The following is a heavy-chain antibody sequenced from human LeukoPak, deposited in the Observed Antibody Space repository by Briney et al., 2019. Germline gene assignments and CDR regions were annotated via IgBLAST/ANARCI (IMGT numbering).Heavy chain of an antibody. CDR1: GFTFSDYG. J-gene: IGHJ4*02. V-gene: IGHV3-33*01. CDR3: AIRGYDTTGYWDYFAS. CDR2: IFYDGSRQ. D-gene: IGHD3-22*01. Sequence: PGRSLRLPCAASGFTFSDYGMYWVRQAPGKGLQWVALIFYDGSRQYYVDSVKGRFTVSRDNAKNTLYLHMNNLRAEDTAVYYCAIRGYDTTGYWDYFASWGQGTLVTVSS.